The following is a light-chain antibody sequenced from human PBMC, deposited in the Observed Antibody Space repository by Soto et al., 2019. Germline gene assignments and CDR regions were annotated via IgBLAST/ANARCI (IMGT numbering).Light chain of an antibody. CDR2: SAS. J-gene: IGKJ2*01. CDR1: ESVSSSN. Sequence: EIVLTQSPGTLSLSPGERATLSCRASESVSSSNLAWYQQKPGQAPRLLIYSASTRATGIPDRFSGSGSGTVFTLTISRLEPEDFAVYYCQHYGGSPMYTFGQGTKVEIK. V-gene: IGKV3-20*01. CDR3: QHYGGSPMYT.